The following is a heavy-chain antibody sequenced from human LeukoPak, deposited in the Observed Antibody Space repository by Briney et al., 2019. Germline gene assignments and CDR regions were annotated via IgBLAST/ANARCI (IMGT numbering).Heavy chain of an antibody. J-gene: IGHJ4*02. CDR2: IRSRGHGETT. V-gene: IGHV3-49*04. D-gene: IGHD3-16*01. Sequence: PGGSLRLSCTTSGFTFSDYSITWVRQAPGKGLEWVGFIRSRGHGETTESAASVKGRFTISRDDSKSIAYLQMNSLKTEDTAVYYCTGPRGTFHFDFWGQGTLVTVSS. CDR3: TGPRGTFHFDF. CDR1: GFTFSDYS.